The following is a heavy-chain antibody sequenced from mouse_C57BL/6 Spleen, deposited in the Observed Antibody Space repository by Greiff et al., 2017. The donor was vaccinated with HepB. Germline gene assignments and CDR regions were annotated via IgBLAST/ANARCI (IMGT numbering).Heavy chain of an antibody. D-gene: IGHD2-14*01. CDR1: GYTFTSYW. Sequence: QVQLQQPGAELVKPGASVKLSCKASGYTFTSYWMQWVKQRPGQGLEWIGEIDPTDSYTNYNQKFKGKATLTVDTSSSTAYMQLSSLTSEDSAVYCCARSWVGRRYFDGWGTGTTVTVSS. CDR2: IDPTDSYT. CDR3: ARSWVGRRYFDG. J-gene: IGHJ1*03. V-gene: IGHV1-50*01.